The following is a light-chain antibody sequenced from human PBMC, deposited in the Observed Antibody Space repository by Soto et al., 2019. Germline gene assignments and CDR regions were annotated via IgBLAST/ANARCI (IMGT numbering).Light chain of an antibody. V-gene: IGKV1-39*01. CDR1: QDINKY. CDR3: QQSYSSPYT. CDR2: ATS. Sequence: DIQMTQSPSSLSAAVGDRVTITCRASQDINKYLNWYRQTPGKAPNLLIFATSTLHSGVPSRFSGSRSGTDFSLTISSPQPEDFATYYCQQSYSSPYTFGQGTKLEF. J-gene: IGKJ2*01.